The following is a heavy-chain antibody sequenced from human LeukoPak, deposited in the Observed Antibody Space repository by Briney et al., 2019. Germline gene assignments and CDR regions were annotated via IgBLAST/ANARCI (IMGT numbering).Heavy chain of an antibody. D-gene: IGHD1-26*01. V-gene: IGHV3-23*01. J-gene: IGHJ4*02. Sequence: GGSLRLSCAASGFTFSSYAMSWVRQAPGKGLEWVSAISGSGGSTYYADSVKGRFTISRDNSRNTVYLQMNSLSAEDTAVYYCAKVPVSGSYLYYFDYWGQGTLVTVSS. CDR3: AKVPVSGSYLYYFDY. CDR1: GFTFSSYA. CDR2: ISGSGGST.